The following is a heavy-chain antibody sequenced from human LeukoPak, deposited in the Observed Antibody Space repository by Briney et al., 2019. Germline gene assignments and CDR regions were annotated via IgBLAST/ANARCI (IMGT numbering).Heavy chain of an antibody. J-gene: IGHJ4*02. Sequence: GGSLRVSCAASGFTFNRNAISWVRQAPGKGMEWVSTIGGSGDKTFYADSVKGRFTISRDNSKNMVHLQMNSLTGEDTALYYCVRRGDASSGWGDHDFWGQGALVTVSS. CDR2: IGGSGDKT. D-gene: IGHD6-19*01. CDR1: GFTFNRNA. V-gene: IGHV3-23*01. CDR3: VRRGDASSGWGDHDF.